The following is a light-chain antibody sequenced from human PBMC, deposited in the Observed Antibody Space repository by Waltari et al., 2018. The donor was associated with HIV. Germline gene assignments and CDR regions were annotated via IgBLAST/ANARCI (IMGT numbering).Light chain of an antibody. J-gene: IGLJ3*02. Sequence: QSVLTQPPSASGTPGQRVTFSCSGSSSNIGSNYVYWYQQFPGTAPKLLIYRNNQRPSGVPVRFSGSKSGTSASLAISGLRSEDESDYYCATWDDSLSGWVFGGGTKLTVL. CDR3: ATWDDSLSGWV. CDR1: SSNIGSNY. V-gene: IGLV1-47*01. CDR2: RNN.